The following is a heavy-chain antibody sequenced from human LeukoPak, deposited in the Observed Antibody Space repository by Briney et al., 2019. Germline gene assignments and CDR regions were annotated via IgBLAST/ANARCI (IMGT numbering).Heavy chain of an antibody. J-gene: IGHJ4*02. D-gene: IGHD5-24*01. CDR1: GGSISSSTYY. CDR2: IYYSGST. V-gene: IGHV4-39*07. CDR3: ARVFGYRSSFYDY. Sequence: PSETLSLTCTVSGGSISSSTYYWGWIRQPPGKGLEWIGSIYYSGSTYYNPSLKSRVAISVGTSKNQFSLKLSSVTAADTAVYYCARVFGYRSSFYDYWGQGTLVTVSS.